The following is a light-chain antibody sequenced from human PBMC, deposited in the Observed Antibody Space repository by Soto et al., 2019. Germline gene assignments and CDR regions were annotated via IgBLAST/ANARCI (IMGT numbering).Light chain of an antibody. CDR1: QSVSSSY. CDR3: QQYGSSPPFT. CDR2: GAS. V-gene: IGKV3-20*01. J-gene: IGKJ3*01. Sequence: IVLTQSPGTLSLTPGERATLSCRASQSVSSSYLAWYQQKPGQAPRLLIYGASSRATGIPDRFSGSGSGTYFTLTISSLEPEDSSVYYCQQYGSSPPFTFGPGTRVDIK.